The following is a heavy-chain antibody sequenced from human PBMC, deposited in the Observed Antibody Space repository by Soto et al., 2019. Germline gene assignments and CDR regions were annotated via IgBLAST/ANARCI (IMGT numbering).Heavy chain of an antibody. CDR3: AKDLGKWRPFQP. CDR1: VFMFDTFA. CDR2: ISGSASTS. V-gene: IGHV3-23*01. J-gene: IGHJ1*01. D-gene: IGHD5-12*01. Sequence: VGSLRLSCASSVFMFDTFAMTCVRHSPGKGLEWVSTISGSASTSYYADSVKGRFTISRDNSRNTLFLQMNSLRVEDTAVYYCAKDLGKWRPFQPWGQGTLVNGSS.